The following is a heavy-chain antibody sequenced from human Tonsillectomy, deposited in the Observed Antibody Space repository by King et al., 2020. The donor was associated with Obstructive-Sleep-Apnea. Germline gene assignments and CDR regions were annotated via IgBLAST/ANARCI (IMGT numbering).Heavy chain of an antibody. CDR1: GFTFSSYG. J-gene: IGHJ6*02. CDR3: AKEMIAAAATGGMDV. Sequence: VQLVESGGGVVQPGRSLRLSCAASGFTFSSYGMHWVRQAPGKGLEWVAVISYEGSNKYFAVSVKGRFTVSRDNSKNTLYLQMNSLRPEDTAGYYCAKEMIAAAATGGMDVWGQGTTVTVSS. CDR2: ISYEGSNK. D-gene: IGHD6-13*01. V-gene: IGHV3-30*18.